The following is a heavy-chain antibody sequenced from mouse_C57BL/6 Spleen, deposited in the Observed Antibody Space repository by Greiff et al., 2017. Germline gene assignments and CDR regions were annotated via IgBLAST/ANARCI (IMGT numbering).Heavy chain of an antibody. D-gene: IGHD2-5*01. Sequence: EVHLVESGGDLVKPGGSLKLSCAASGFTFSSYGMSWVRQTPDKRLEWVATISSGGSYTYYPDSVKGRFTISRDNAKNTLYLQMSSLKSEDTAMYYCARRSNYSSWFAYWGQGTLVTVSA. CDR2: ISSGGSYT. J-gene: IGHJ3*01. CDR3: ARRSNYSSWFAY. CDR1: GFTFSSYG. V-gene: IGHV5-6*01.